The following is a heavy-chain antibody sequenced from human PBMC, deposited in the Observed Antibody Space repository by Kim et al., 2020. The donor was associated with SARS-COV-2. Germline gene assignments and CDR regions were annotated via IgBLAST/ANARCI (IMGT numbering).Heavy chain of an antibody. Sequence: PSLKSRVTISVDTSKNQFSLKLSSVTAADTAVYYCASDHVYGSGSLALDYWGQGTLVTVSS. D-gene: IGHD3-10*01. V-gene: IGHV4-31*02. CDR3: ASDHVYGSGSLALDY. J-gene: IGHJ4*02.